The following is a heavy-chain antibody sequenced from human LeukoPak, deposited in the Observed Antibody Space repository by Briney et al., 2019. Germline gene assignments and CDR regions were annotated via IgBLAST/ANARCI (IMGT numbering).Heavy chain of an antibody. J-gene: IGHJ6*03. CDR1: GFTFSSYW. CDR3: ARVHSSSWYPTGYYYYYMDV. CDR2: ISYDGSNK. V-gene: IGHV3-30*03. Sequence: GGSLRLSCAASGFTFSSYWMHWVRQAPGKGLEWVAVISYDGSNKYYADSVKGRFTISRDNSKNTLYLQMNSLRAEDTAVYYCARVHSSSWYPTGYYYYYMDVWGKGTTVTISS. D-gene: IGHD6-13*01.